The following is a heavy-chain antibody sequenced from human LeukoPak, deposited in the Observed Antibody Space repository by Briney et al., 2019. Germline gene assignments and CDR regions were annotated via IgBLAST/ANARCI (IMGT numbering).Heavy chain of an antibody. J-gene: IGHJ4*02. CDR2: ISGSGGST. CDR3: AKLQSRGYSYGFSFDY. V-gene: IGHV3-23*01. D-gene: IGHD5-18*01. Sequence: GGSLRLSCAASGFTFSSYAMSWVRQAPGKGLEWVSAISGSGGSTYYADSVKGRFTISRDNSKNTLYLQMNSLRAEDTAVYYCAKLQSRGYSYGFSFDYWGQGTLVTVSS. CDR1: GFTFSSYA.